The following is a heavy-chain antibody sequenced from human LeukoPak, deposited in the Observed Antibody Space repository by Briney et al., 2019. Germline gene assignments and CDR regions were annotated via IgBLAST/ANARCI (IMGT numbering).Heavy chain of an antibody. D-gene: IGHD3-22*01. CDR1: GSTFSKYW. J-gene: IGHJ1*01. CDR2: INGDGSTT. Sequence: GGSLRLSCAASGSTFSKYWMHWVRQVPGKGLVWVSLINGDGSTTNYADFVKGRFTISRDNAKNTLSLQVNSLRAEDTAVYYCATGNYYDSRGYYTFGYWGQGTLVTVSS. CDR3: ATGNYYDSRGYYTFGY. V-gene: IGHV3-74*01.